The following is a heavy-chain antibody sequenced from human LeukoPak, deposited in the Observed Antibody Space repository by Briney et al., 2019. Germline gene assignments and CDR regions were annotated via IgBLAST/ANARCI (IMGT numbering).Heavy chain of an antibody. CDR1: GFTFSTHA. D-gene: IGHD6-19*01. J-gene: IGHJ4*02. CDR3: GKEAAVAGTFRAFDY. Sequence: GGSLRLSCAASGFTFSTHAMNWVRQAPGEGGEGVSGISESGGSTYYGDSVKGRFTISRDNSKNTLDLQMSSLRVEDTAVYYCGKEAAVAGTFRAFDYWGQGTLVTVSS. CDR2: ISESGGST. V-gene: IGHV3-23*01.